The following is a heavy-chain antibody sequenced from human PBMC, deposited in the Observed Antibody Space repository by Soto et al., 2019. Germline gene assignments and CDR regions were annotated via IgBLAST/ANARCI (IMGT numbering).Heavy chain of an antibody. CDR1: GFTFSSYA. V-gene: IGHV3-23*01. Sequence: EVQLLESGGGLVQPGGSLRLSCAASGFTFSSYAMSWVRQAPGKGLEWVSAISGSGGSTDYADSVKGRFTISRDKSKNALYLQMNSLRAEDTAVYYCAKLSGDSAATVSWFDYWGPGTLVTVSS. CDR2: ISGSGGST. D-gene: IGHD6-25*01. CDR3: AKLSGDSAATVSWFDY. J-gene: IGHJ4*02.